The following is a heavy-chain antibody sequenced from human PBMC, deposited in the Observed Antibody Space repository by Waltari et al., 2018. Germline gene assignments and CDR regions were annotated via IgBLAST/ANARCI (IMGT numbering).Heavy chain of an antibody. CDR3: ARMRVDSGSYPDAFDI. CDR2: IFSNDEK. V-gene: IGHV2-26*01. D-gene: IGHD1-26*01. CDR1: GFSLSNARMG. Sequence: QVTLKESGPVLVKPTETLTLTCTVSGFSLSNARMGVSWIRQPPGKALEWLAHIFSNDEKSYSTALKSRLTISKDTAKSQVVLTMTNMDPVDTATYYCARMRVDSGSYPDAFDIWGQGTMVTVSS. J-gene: IGHJ3*02.